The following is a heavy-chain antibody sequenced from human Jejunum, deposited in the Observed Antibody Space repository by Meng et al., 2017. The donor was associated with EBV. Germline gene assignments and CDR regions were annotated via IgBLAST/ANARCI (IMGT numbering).Heavy chain of an antibody. V-gene: IGHV3-11*01. CDR3: ASPPGGGTGGY. Sequence: VQVVESVGGLCKPGGALRLCCEVSGFTFSDYSMSWMRQAPGKGLEWVSYISSGGTTIYYADSVKGRFTISRDNGKNSLYLEMNSLRADDTAMYYCASPPGGGTGGYWGQGTLVTVSS. CDR2: ISSGGTTI. CDR1: GFTFSDYS. D-gene: IGHD2-8*02. J-gene: IGHJ4*02.